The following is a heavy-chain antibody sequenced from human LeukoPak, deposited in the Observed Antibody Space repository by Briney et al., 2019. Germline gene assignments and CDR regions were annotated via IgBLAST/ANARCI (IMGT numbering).Heavy chain of an antibody. CDR3: ARVGSSWINFDY. CDR1: GGTFSSYA. V-gene: IGHV1-8*03. D-gene: IGHD6-13*01. CDR2: MNPNSGNT. Sequence: ASVKVSCKASGGTFSSYAISWVRQAPGQGLEWMGWMNPNSGNTGYAQKFQGRVTITRNTSISTAYMELSSLRSEDTAVYYCARVGSSWINFDYWGQGTLVTVSS. J-gene: IGHJ4*02.